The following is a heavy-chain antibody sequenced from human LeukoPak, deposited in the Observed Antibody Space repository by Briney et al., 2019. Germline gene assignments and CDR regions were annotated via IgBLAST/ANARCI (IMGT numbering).Heavy chain of an antibody. CDR2: IKEDGSEK. CDR1: GFTFRSNR. J-gene: IGHJ4*02. D-gene: IGHD3-10*01. CDR3: ARARGYFDN. Sequence: GGSLRLSCAASGFTFRSNRMGWVRQAPGKGLEWVANIKEDGSEKYYVDSLKGRFTISRDNAKDSLYLQMNSLRAEDTAVYYCARARGYFDNWGQGTLVTVSS. V-gene: IGHV3-7*01.